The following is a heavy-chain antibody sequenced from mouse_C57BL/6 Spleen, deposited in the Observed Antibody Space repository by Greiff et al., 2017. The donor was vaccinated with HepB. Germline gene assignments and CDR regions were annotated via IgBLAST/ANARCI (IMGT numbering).Heavy chain of an antibody. Sequence: VQLQESGPELVKPGASVKLSCKASGYTFTSYDINWVKQRPGQGLEWIGWIYPRDGSTKYNEKLKGKATLTVDTSSSTAYMELHSLTSEDSAVYFCARAGLITTVVATNYYAMDYWGQGTSVTVSS. CDR3: ARAGLITTVVATNYYAMDY. V-gene: IGHV1-85*01. D-gene: IGHD1-1*01. J-gene: IGHJ4*01. CDR1: GYTFTSYD. CDR2: IYPRDGST.